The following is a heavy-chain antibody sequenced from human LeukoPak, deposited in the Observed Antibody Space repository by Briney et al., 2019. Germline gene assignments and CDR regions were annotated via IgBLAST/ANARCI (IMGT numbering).Heavy chain of an antibody. V-gene: IGHV3-30*03. Sequence: GGSLRLSCAASGFIFGSHGMHWGRQAPGKGLEWVAVISYDGSNKYYADSVKGRFTISRDNSKNTLYLQMNSPRAEDTAVYYCARDGKGQWGYSSSWSCYFDYWGQGTLVTVSS. CDR2: ISYDGSNK. CDR3: ARDGKGQWGYSSSWSCYFDY. CDR1: GFIFGSHG. D-gene: IGHD6-13*01. J-gene: IGHJ4*02.